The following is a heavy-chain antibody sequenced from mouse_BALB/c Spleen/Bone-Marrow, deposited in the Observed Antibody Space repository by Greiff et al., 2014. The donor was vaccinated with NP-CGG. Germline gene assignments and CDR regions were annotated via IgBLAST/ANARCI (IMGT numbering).Heavy chain of an antibody. J-gene: IGHJ4*01. CDR1: GYTFTYYT. V-gene: IGHV1-4*01. CDR3: SSGGKYAYSAMDS. CDR2: INPSSGYT. Sequence: VQLQQSGAELARPGASVKMSCKASGYTFTYYTMHWVKQRPGQGLEWIGYINPSSGYTNYNQKFKDKATLTADKSSSTAYMQLCSRTSDDSTVYYCSSGGKYAYSAMDSWGQGTSVTVSS. D-gene: IGHD1-1*02.